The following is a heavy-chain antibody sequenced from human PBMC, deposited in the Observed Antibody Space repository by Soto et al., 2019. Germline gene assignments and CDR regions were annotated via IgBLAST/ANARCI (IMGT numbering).Heavy chain of an antibody. D-gene: IGHD5-18*01. J-gene: IGHJ4*02. Sequence: QIPLKESGLTRVRPPQTLALTCTFLGSSLTTTGVGVGWFRKTPVKALEWLAGIYWDADKRYSQSLRSRLTITKDTSKNQVVLTMADRDPVDTATYFCAHRGYMYGNWDHGYFDYWGQGTLVTVSS. V-gene: IGHV2-5*02. CDR1: GSSLTTTGVG. CDR2: IYWDADK. CDR3: AHRGYMYGNWDHGYFDY.